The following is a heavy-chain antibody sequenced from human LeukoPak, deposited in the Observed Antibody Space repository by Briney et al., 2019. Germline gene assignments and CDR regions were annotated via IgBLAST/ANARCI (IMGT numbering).Heavy chain of an antibody. CDR3: ARVNDWYANWFDP. J-gene: IGHJ5*02. CDR1: GFMFSSYW. Sequence: GGSLRLSCAASGFMFSSYWMHWVRLGPGKGLVWVSCIDPDGTETTYADSVKGRLTISRDNAKNTVFLQMNSLRAEDTAVYYCARVNDWYANWFDPWGQGTLVTVSS. CDR2: IDPDGTET. D-gene: IGHD2-21*01. V-gene: IGHV3-74*01.